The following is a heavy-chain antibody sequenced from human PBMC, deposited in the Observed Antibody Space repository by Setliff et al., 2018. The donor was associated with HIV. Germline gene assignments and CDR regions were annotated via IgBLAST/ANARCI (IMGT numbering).Heavy chain of an antibody. D-gene: IGHD6-13*01. V-gene: IGHV1-24*01. CDR2: FDPDDGET. J-gene: IGHJ6*03. CDR1: GYSLTELS. Sequence: GASVKVSCKVSGYSLTELSMHWVRQAPGKGLEWMGGFDPDDGETVYAQQFQGRVTMTEDPSTDTAYMELSSLRSEDTAVYYCATHGPYSSSWPYYYYMDVWGRGTTVTVSS. CDR3: ATHGPYSSSWPYYYYMDV.